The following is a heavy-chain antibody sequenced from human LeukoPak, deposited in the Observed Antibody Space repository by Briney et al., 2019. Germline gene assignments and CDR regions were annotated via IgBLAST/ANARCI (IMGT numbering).Heavy chain of an antibody. CDR2: IYTSGST. J-gene: IGHJ4*02. D-gene: IGHD1-1*01. CDR3: ANAEKRYTFDY. V-gene: IGHV4-61*02. CDR1: GGSIISDNYY. Sequence: SETLSLTCTVSGGSIISDNYYWSWIRQPAGKGLEWIGRIYTSGSTNYNPSLKSRVTISVDTSKNQFSLKLSSVTAADTAVYYCANAEKRYTFDYWGQGTLVTVSS.